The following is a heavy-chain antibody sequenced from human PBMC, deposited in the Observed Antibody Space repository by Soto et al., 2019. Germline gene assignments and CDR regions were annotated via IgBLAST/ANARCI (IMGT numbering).Heavy chain of an antibody. CDR1: GFTFDDYA. D-gene: IGHD6-19*01. CDR2: ISWNSGSI. V-gene: IGHV3-9*01. Sequence: PGGSLRLSCAASGFTFDDYAMHWVRQAPGKGLEWVSGISWNSGSIGYADSVKGRFTISRDNAKNSLYLQMNSLRAEDTALYYCATIGNSGWFFDYWGQGTLVTVSS. CDR3: ATIGNSGWFFDY. J-gene: IGHJ4*02.